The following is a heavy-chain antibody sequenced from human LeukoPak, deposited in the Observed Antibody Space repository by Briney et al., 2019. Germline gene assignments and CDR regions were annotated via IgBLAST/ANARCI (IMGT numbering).Heavy chain of an antibody. CDR1: GFMFDDYA. D-gene: IGHD3-9*01. V-gene: IGHV3-9*01. Sequence: GGSLRLSCAASGFMFDDYAMHWVRRAPGKGLQWVSGITRHNAILGYVDSVKGRFTISRDSAKNSLYLQMNSLGPEDTAFYYCARGDILTTRLLDSWGLGTLVTVSS. J-gene: IGHJ4*02. CDR3: ARGDILTTRLLDS. CDR2: ITRHNAIL.